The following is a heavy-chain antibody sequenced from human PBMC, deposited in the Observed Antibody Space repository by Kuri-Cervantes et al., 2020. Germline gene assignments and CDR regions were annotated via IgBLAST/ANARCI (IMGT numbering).Heavy chain of an antibody. CDR2: IIPIFGTA. CDR1: GGTFGSYA. CDR3: ARSATIEVVTAEYYMDV. J-gene: IGHJ6*03. V-gene: IGHV1-69*06. Sequence: SVKVSCKASGGTFGSYAMSWVRQAPGQGLEWMGGIIPIFGTANYAQKFQGRVTITADKSTSTAYMELSSLRSEDTAVYYCARSATIEVVTAEYYMDVWGKGTTVTVSS. D-gene: IGHD2-21*02.